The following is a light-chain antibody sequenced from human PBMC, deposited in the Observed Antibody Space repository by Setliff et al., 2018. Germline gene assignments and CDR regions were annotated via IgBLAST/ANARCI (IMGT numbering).Light chain of an antibody. CDR1: QSVSTN. V-gene: IGKV3-15*01. CDR2: GTS. CDR3: QQYNDWPPIT. J-gene: IGKJ5*01. Sequence: IVMTQSPATLSVSPGDRATFSCRASQSVSTNLAWYQQKPGQAPRLLIYGTSTRATGIPARFSGSGSGTDFTLTISSLESEDFALYYCQQYNDWPPITVGQGTRLEIK.